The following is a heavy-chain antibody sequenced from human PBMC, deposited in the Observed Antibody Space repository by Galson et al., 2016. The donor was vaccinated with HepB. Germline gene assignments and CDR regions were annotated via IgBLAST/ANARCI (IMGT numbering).Heavy chain of an antibody. CDR1: GGTFSSYG. J-gene: IGHJ4*02. V-gene: IGHV1-69*06. CDR3: ARESSSSNPFES. CDR2: IMPIFGTT. Sequence: SVKVSCKASGGTFSSYGFSWVRQAPGQGLEWMGTIMPIFGTTNYAQNFQGRVTITADKSTSTVFMELSSLRSEDTAVYYCARESSSSNPFESWGQGALVTVSS. D-gene: IGHD6-13*01.